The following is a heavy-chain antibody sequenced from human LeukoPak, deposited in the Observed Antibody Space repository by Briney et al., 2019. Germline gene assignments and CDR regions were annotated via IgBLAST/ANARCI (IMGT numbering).Heavy chain of an antibody. CDR2: INAGNGNT. D-gene: IGHD3-3*01. V-gene: IGHV1-3*01. J-gene: IGHJ6*02. Sequence: ASVKVSCKASGYTFTSYAMHWVRQAPGQRLEWMGCINAGNGNTKYSQKFQGRVTITRDTSASTAYMELSSLRSEDTAVYYCARDQKLYDFWSGYYTYYYYGMDVWGQGTTVTVSS. CDR3: ARDQKLYDFWSGYYTYYYYGMDV. CDR1: GYTFTSYA.